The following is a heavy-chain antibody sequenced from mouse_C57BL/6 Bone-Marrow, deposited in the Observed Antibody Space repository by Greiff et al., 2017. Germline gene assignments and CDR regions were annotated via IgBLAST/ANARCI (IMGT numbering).Heavy chain of an antibody. CDR2: IRNKANGYTT. CDR3: ARSLITTVVAFDY. V-gene: IGHV7-3*01. D-gene: IGHD1-1*01. Sequence: EVQGVESGGGLVQPGGSLSLSCAASGFTFTDYSMSWVRQPPGKALEWLGFIRNKANGYTTAYSASVRGRFTITRENSQSILYLQMNALRAEDSATYYCARSLITTVVAFDYWGQGTTLTVSS. J-gene: IGHJ2*01. CDR1: GFTFTDYS.